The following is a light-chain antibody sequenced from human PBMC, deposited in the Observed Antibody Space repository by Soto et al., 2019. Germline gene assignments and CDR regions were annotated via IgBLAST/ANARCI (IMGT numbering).Light chain of an antibody. CDR3: QQRSNSPIT. Sequence: QSPATLSVAPWERSSRCCGASQSVSSNLAWYQQKPGQAPRLLIYDASNWATGTPARFSGSGSGTDYTLTISSLEPEDCAVYYCQQRSNSPITFGQGTRLEIK. CDR1: QSVSSN. V-gene: IGKV3-11*01. CDR2: DAS. J-gene: IGKJ5*01.